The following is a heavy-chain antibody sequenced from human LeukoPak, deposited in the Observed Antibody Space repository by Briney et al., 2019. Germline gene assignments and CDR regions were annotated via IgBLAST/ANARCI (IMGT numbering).Heavy chain of an antibody. CDR2: ISAYNGNT. V-gene: IGHV1-18*01. D-gene: IGHD1-1*01. J-gene: IGHJ5*02. CDR3: ARELRYDRGNWFDP. CDR1: GYTFTSYG. Sequence: VASVKVSCKASGYTFTSYGISWVRQAPGQGLEWMGWISAYNGNTNYAQKLQGRVTITADKSTSTAYMELSSLRSEDTAVYYCARELRYDRGNWFDPWGQGTLVTVSS.